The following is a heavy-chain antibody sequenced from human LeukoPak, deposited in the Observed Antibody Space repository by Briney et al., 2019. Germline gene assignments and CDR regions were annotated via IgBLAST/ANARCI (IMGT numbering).Heavy chain of an antibody. D-gene: IGHD5-24*01. CDR2: ISSSSSYI. J-gene: IGHJ4*02. Sequence: GGSLRLSCAASGFTFSSYSMNWVRQAPGKGLEWVSSISSSSSYIYYADSVKGRFTISRDNAKNSLYLQMNSLRAEDTAVYYCAKGEVEMATISTAPFDYWGQGTLVTVSS. V-gene: IGHV3-21*01. CDR3: AKGEVEMATISTAPFDY. CDR1: GFTFSSYS.